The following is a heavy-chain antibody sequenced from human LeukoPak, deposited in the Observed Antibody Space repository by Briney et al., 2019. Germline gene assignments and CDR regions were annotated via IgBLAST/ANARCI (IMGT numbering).Heavy chain of an antibody. V-gene: IGHV4-34*01. Sequence: SETLSLTCAVYGGSFSGYYRSWIRQPPGKGLEWIGEINHSGSTNYNPSLKSRVTISVDTSKNQFSLKLSSVTAADTAVYYCARGDSSGHFDYWGQGTLVTVSS. CDR1: GGSFSGYY. CDR2: INHSGST. J-gene: IGHJ4*02. CDR3: ARGDSSGHFDY. D-gene: IGHD6-19*01.